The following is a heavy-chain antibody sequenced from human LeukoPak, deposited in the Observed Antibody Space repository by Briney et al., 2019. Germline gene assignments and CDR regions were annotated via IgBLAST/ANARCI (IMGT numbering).Heavy chain of an antibody. CDR1: GFTVSSNY. Sequence: GGSLRLSCAASGFTVSSNYMSWVRQAPGRGLEWVANIKEDGSEKYYADSVKGRFTISRDNSKNTLYLQMNSLRAEDTAVYYCARVAAKIDIWGQGTMVTVSS. CDR2: IKEDGSEK. V-gene: IGHV3-7*04. CDR3: ARVAAKIDI. D-gene: IGHD1-26*01. J-gene: IGHJ3*02.